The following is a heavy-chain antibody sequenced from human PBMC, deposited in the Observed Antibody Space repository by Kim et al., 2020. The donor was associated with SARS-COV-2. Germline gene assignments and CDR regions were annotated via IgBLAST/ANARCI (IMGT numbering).Heavy chain of an antibody. J-gene: IGHJ4*02. CDR3: TTDWAWGVGEFDY. Sequence: YAAPVKGRFTISRDDSKNTLYLQMNSLKTEDTAVYYCTTDWAWGVGEFDYWGQGTLVTVSS. D-gene: IGHD1-26*01. V-gene: IGHV3-15*01.